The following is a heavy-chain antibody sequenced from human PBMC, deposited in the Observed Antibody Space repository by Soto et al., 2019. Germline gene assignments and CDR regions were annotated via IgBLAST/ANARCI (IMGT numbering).Heavy chain of an antibody. CDR1: GFTFRTYT. CDR3: ARDRGYDAHDYYYNAMDV. J-gene: IGHJ6*02. D-gene: IGHD2-15*01. CDR2: IRGFSPYT. V-gene: IGHV3-21*01. Sequence: EVQLVESGGGLGKPGGSLRLSCVASGFTFRTYTMNWVRQAPGKGLEWVSGIRGFSPYTFYAESVKGRFTISRDNAKNSLYLQMNSLGVEDKAVYYCARDRGYDAHDYYYNAMDVWGQGTTVTVSS.